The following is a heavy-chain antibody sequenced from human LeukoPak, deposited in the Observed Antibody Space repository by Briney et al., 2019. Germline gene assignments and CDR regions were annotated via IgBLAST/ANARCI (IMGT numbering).Heavy chain of an antibody. J-gene: IGHJ4*02. CDR2: FDPEDGET. V-gene: IGHV1-24*01. CDR1: GYTLTELS. Sequence: GASVKVSCKVSGYTLTELSMHWVRQAPRKGLEWMGGFDPEDGETIYAQKFQGRVTMTEDTSTDTAYMELSSLRSEDTAVYYCATWDPGSSGPDDYWGQGTLVTVSS. D-gene: IGHD6-19*01. CDR3: ATWDPGSSGPDDY.